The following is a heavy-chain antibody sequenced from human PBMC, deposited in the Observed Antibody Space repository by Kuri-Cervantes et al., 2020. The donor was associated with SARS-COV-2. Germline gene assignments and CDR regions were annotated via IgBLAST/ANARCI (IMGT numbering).Heavy chain of an antibody. Sequence: ETLSLTCTVSGGSISSSSYYWGWIRQAPGKGLEWVANIKQDGSEKYYVDSVKGRFTISRDNAKNSLYLQMNSLRAEDTAVYYCARVFRYFDWLSSLGNHRSDAFDIWGQGTMVTVSS. CDR1: GGSISSSSYY. CDR2: IKQDGSEK. D-gene: IGHD3-9*01. J-gene: IGHJ3*02. V-gene: IGHV3-7*01. CDR3: ARVFRYFDWLSSLGNHRSDAFDI.